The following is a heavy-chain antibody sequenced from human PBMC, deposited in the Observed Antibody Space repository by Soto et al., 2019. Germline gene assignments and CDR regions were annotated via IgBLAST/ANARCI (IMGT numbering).Heavy chain of an antibody. CDR2: INHSGST. D-gene: IGHD6-13*01. CDR3: ARHPPIAAAGILVALYYYSGMYV. J-gene: IGHJ6*02. V-gene: IGHV4-34*01. CDR1: GGSFSGYY. Sequence: SETLSLTCAVYGGSFSGYYWSWIRQPPGKGLEWIGEINHSGSTNYNPSLKSRVTISVDTSKNQFSLKLSSVTAADTAVYYCARHPPIAAAGILVALYYYSGMYVCGQGTTVTLS.